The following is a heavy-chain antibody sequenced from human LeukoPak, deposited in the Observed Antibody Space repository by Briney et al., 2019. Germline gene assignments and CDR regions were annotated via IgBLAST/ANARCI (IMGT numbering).Heavy chain of an antibody. CDR2: IRYDGTNK. D-gene: IGHD3-10*01. CDR3: AKDGVPSRWFGRNYFDY. V-gene: IGHV3-30*02. CDR1: GFTFSSYE. Sequence: GGSLRLSCAASGFTFSSYEMNWVRQAPGKGLEWVAFIRYDGTNKYYADSVKGRFTISRDNYKNTLYLKMNNLRAEDTAVYYCAKDGVPSRWFGRNYFDYWGQGTLVTVSS. J-gene: IGHJ4*02.